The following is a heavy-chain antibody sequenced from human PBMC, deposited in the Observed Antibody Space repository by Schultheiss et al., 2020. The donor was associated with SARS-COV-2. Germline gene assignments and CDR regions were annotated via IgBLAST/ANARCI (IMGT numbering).Heavy chain of an antibody. CDR1: GGSISSGGYY. CDR2: IYYSGST. J-gene: IGHJ5*02. CDR3: ARGSQYYDFWSGYYPNWFDP. Sequence: SETLSLTCTVSGGSISSGGYYWSWIRQPPGKGLEWIGYIYYSGSTYYNPSLKSRVTISVDTSKNQFSLKLSSVTAADTAVYYCARGSQYYDFWSGYYPNWFDPWGQGTLVTVSS. D-gene: IGHD3-3*01. V-gene: IGHV4-30-4*01.